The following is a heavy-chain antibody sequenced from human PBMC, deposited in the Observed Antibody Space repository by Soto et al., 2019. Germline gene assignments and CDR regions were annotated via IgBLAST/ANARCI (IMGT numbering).Heavy chain of an antibody. V-gene: IGHV4-59*11. D-gene: IGHD1-26*01. Sequence: SETLSLTCTVSGGSMSSHYWTWLRQPPGKGLEWIGYISYSGSSYYNPSPKSRVTISADTSRNQFSLRLTSVIAADTAVYFSARADPDASVGFWGKGTLVTV. CDR1: GGSMSSHY. CDR2: ISYSGSS. J-gene: IGHJ4*02. CDR3: ARADPDASVGF.